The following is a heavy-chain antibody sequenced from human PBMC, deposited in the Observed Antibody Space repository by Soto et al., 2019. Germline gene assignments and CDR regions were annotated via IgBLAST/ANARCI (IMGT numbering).Heavy chain of an antibody. D-gene: IGHD3-22*01. CDR2: ISYTGSNK. Sequence: GGSLRLSCAASGFTFSTYAMHWVRQAPGKGLEWVAVISYTGSNKYYADSVKGRFTISRDNSKNTLYLQMNSLRAEDTAVYYCARVLYYDSDPHDYWGQGTLVTVSS. CDR3: ARVLYYDSDPHDY. V-gene: IGHV3-30-3*01. CDR1: GFTFSTYA. J-gene: IGHJ4*02.